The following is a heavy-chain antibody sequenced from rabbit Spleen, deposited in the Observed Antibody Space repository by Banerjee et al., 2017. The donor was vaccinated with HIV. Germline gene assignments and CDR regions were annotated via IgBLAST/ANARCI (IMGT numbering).Heavy chain of an antibody. CDR3: VRGASSSGYYSL. J-gene: IGHJ4*01. CDR2: IDPVFGIT. Sequence: QLEESAGGLVQPGGSLKLSCKASGFTLSSYYMNWVRQAPGKGLEWIGYIDPVFGITYYANWVNGRFSISRENAQNTLYLQLNSLTAADTATYFCVRGASSSGYYSLWGPGTLVTVS. CDR1: GFTLSSYY. V-gene: IGHV1S7*01. D-gene: IGHD1-1*01.